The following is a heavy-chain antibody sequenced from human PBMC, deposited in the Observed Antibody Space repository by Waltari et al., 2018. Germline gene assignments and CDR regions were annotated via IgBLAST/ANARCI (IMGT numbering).Heavy chain of an antibody. CDR2: SNPNSGGT. J-gene: IGHJ4*02. V-gene: IGHV1-2*02. Sequence: QVQLVQSGAEVKKPGASVKVSCKASGYTFTGYYMHWVRQAPGQGLEWMGWSNPNSGGTNYAQKFQGRVTMTRDTSISTAYMELSRLRSDDTAVYYCARAPGYDFWSGYYGDYFDYWGQGTLVTVSS. CDR1: GYTFTGYY. CDR3: ARAPGYDFWSGYYGDYFDY. D-gene: IGHD3-3*01.